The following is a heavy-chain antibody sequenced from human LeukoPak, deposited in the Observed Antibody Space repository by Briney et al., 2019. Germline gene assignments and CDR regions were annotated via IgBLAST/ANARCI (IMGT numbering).Heavy chain of an antibody. V-gene: IGHV1-2*02. CDR2: INPNSGGT. D-gene: IGHD3-22*01. Sequence: ASVKVSCKASGYTFTGYYMHWVRQAPGQGLEWMGWINPNSGGTNYAQKFQGRVTMTRDTSISTAYMELSRLRSDDTAVYYCARAVYFYYDSSGSHAGYFDYWGRGTLVTVSS. J-gene: IGHJ4*02. CDR1: GYTFTGYY. CDR3: ARAVYFYYDSSGSHAGYFDY.